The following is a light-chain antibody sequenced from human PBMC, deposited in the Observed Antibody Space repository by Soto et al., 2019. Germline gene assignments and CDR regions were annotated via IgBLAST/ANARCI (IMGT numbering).Light chain of an antibody. CDR1: QSVLYRSNNKNY. J-gene: IGKJ2*01. Sequence: DIVMTQSPDSLAVSLGERAIINCKSRQSVLYRSNNKNYLGWYQHKTGQPPKLLIYWASTRESGVPDRFNGSGSGTDFTLTISSLQAEDVAVYYCQQYYSTPHTFGQGTKLEI. CDR2: WAS. CDR3: QQYYSTPHT. V-gene: IGKV4-1*01.